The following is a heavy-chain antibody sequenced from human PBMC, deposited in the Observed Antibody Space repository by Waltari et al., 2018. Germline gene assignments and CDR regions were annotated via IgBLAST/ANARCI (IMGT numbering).Heavy chain of an antibody. V-gene: IGHV4-34*01. CDR3: ARHDYGGYENY. CDR2: INHSGST. D-gene: IGHD4-17*01. CDR1: GGSFSGYY. Sequence: QVQLQQWGAGLLKPSETLSLTCAVYGGSFSGYYWSWIRHPPGKGLEWIGEINHSGSTNYNPSLKSRVTISVDTSKNQFSLKLSSVTAADTAVYYCARHDYGGYENYWGQGTLVTVSS. J-gene: IGHJ4*02.